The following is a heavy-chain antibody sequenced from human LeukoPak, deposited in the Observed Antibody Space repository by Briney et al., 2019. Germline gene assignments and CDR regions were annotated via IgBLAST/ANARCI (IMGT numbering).Heavy chain of an antibody. D-gene: IGHD3-16*01. V-gene: IGHV3-23*01. CDR3: ARDILSVWGILRPYAFDI. CDR2: ISGSGGST. J-gene: IGHJ3*02. CDR1: GFTFSSYA. Sequence: GGSLRLSCAASGFTFSSYAMSWVRQAPGKGLEWVSAISGSGGSTYYADSVKGRFTISRDNSKNTLYLQMNSLRAEDTAVYYCARDILSVWGILRPYAFDIWGQGTMVTVSS.